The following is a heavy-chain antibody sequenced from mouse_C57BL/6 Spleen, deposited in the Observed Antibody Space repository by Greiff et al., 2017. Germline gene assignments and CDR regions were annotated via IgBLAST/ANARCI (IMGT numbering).Heavy chain of an antibody. J-gene: IGHJ2*01. V-gene: IGHV1-64*01. CDR3: ARSGFYYDYDGGYFDY. CDR2: IHPNSGST. CDR1: GYTFTSYW. D-gene: IGHD2-4*01. Sequence: QVQLQQSGAELVKPGASVKLSCKASGYTFTSYWMHWVKQRPGQGLEWIGMIHPNSGSTNYNEKFKSKATLTVDKSSSTAYMQLSSLTSEDSAVYYCARSGFYYDYDGGYFDYWGQGTTLTVSS.